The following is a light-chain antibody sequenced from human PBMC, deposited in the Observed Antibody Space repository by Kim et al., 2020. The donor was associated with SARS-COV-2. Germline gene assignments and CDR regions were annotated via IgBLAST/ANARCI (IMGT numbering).Light chain of an antibody. CDR1: QSISRS. Sequence: ASVGDRVTITCRASQSISRSLNWYQHKPGKAPELLIYAASTLQRGVPSKFSGSGSGTDFTLTISSLQPEDFATYYCQQSYTSPLTFGGGTKVDIK. CDR3: QQSYTSPLT. V-gene: IGKV1-39*01. CDR2: AAS. J-gene: IGKJ4*01.